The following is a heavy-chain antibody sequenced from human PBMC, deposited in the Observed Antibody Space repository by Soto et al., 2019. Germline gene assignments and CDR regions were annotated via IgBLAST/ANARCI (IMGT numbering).Heavy chain of an antibody. J-gene: IGHJ6*02. Sequence: SETLSRTWTVSGGSISSYYWSWIRQPPGKGLEWIGYIYYSGSTNYNPSLKSRVTISVDTSKNQFSLKLSSVTAADTAVYYCARDKPPPSSWAPYGMDVWGQGTTVTVSS. CDR2: IYYSGST. CDR3: ARDKPPPSSWAPYGMDV. D-gene: IGHD2-2*01. V-gene: IGHV4-59*01. CDR1: GGSISSYY.